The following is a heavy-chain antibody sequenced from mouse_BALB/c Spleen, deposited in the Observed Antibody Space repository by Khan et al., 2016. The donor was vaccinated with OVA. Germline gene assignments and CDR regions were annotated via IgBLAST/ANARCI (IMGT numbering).Heavy chain of an antibody. Sequence: EVELVESGGDLVKPGGSLKLSCAASGFTFSSYSMSWVRQTPDKRLEWVASISSGGDYTYYPDSVKGRFTISSDNAKNTLYLQRSDLKSEDTAMYYCADHLAGSFDYWGQGTLVTVSA. CDR1: GFTFSSYS. V-gene: IGHV5-6*01. J-gene: IGHJ3*01. D-gene: IGHD1-1*01. CDR3: ADHLAGSFDY. CDR2: ISSGGDYT.